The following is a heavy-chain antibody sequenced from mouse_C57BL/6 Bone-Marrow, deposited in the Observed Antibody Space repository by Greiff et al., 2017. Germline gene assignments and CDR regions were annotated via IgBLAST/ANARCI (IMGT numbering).Heavy chain of an antibody. D-gene: IGHD1-1*01. Sequence: ESGPGLVKPSQSLSLTCSVTGYSITSGYYWNWIRQFPGNKLEWMGYIRYDGSNNYNPSLKNRISITRDTSKKPFFLKLNSVTTEDTATYDGARGYYYGSREGYFDVWGTGTTVTVSS. V-gene: IGHV3-6*01. CDR1: GYSITSGYY. J-gene: IGHJ1*03. CDR2: IRYDGSN. CDR3: ARGYYYGSREGYFDV.